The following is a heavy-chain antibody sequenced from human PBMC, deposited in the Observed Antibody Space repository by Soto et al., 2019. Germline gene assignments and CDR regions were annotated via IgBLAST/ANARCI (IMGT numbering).Heavy chain of an antibody. V-gene: IGHV3-48*02. CDR1: GFTFSSYN. J-gene: IGHJ6*03. Sequence: EVQLVESGGGLVQPGGSLRLSCAASGFTFSSYNMNWVRQAPGKGLEWISDISLSSSTIFYAASVKSRFTISRDNAKNSLYVQVNSLRDEDTGVYYCARDYRSYDYYMDVWGKGTTVTVSS. CDR2: ISLSSSTI. CDR3: ARDYRSYDYYMDV.